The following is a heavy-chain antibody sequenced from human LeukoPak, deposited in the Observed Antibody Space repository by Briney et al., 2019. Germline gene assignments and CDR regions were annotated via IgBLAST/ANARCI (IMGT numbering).Heavy chain of an antibody. CDR3: ARDLPCSSTSCRRDWGFDP. CDR2: MNPNSGNT. V-gene: IGHV1-8*03. CDR1: GYTFTSYD. J-gene: IGHJ5*02. D-gene: IGHD2-2*01. Sequence: GASVKVSCKASGYTFTSYDINWVRQATGQGLEWMGWMNPNSGNTGYAQKFQGRVTITRHTSISTAYMELSSLRSEDTAVYYCARDLPCSSTSCRRDWGFDPWGQGTLVTVSS.